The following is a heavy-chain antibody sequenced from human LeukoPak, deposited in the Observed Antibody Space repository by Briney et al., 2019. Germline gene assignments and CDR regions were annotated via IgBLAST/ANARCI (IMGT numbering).Heavy chain of an antibody. CDR1: GFSFSGYW. CDR3: ARLYSWMATSHLGY. CDR2: ISPEGSDK. Sequence: GGSLRPSCAASGFSFSGYWMRWVRQAPGKGLEWVANISPEGSDKYYKDSVKGRFTVSRDNAKDSLYLQMNSLRAEDTAVYFCARLYSWMATSHLGYWGQGTLVTVSS. V-gene: IGHV3-7*01. J-gene: IGHJ4*02. D-gene: IGHD5-12*01.